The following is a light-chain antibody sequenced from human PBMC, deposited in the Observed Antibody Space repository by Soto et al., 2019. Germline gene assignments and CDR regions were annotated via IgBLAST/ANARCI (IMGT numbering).Light chain of an antibody. J-gene: IGKJ4*01. CDR2: GAS. CDR3: QQYNSSPLT. CDR1: QSVSSN. V-gene: IGKV3D-15*01. Sequence: EIVMTQSPATLSVPPGERATLSCRASQSVSSNFAWYQQRPGQAPRLLFYGASSRATGIPDRFSGSGSGTDFSLTISRLEVEDFAVYYCQQYNSSPLTFGGGTKVDTK.